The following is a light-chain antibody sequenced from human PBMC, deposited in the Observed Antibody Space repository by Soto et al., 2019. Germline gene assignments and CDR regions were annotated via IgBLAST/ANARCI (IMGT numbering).Light chain of an antibody. Sequence: EVVVTQSPGTLSLSPGERATLSCRASPGTDANYLAWYQQKPGQAPRLLIYGASSRATGIPDRFSGSGSRTDFTLTISRLEPEDFSMYYCQHYGKFPLTFGPGTRRDIK. J-gene: IGKJ3*01. CDR1: PGTDANY. CDR3: QHYGKFPLT. V-gene: IGKV3-20*01. CDR2: GAS.